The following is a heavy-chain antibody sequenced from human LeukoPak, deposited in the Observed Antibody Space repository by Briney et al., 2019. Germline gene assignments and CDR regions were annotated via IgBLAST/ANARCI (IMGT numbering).Heavy chain of an antibody. CDR3: ARGISWRPIAVAPFDY. CDR2: ISSSSSYI. D-gene: IGHD6-19*01. CDR1: GFTFGSYS. V-gene: IGHV3-21*01. Sequence: GGSLRLSCAASGFTFGSYSMNWVRQAPGKGLEWVSSISSSSSYIYYADSVKGRFTISRDNAKNSLYLQMNSLRAEDTAVYYCARGISWRPIAVAPFDYWGQGTLVTVSS. J-gene: IGHJ4*02.